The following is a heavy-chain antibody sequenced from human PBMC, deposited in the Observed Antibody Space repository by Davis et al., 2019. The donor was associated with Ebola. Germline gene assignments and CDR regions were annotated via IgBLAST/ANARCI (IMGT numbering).Heavy chain of an antibody. Sequence: GESLKISCAASGFTVSSNYMSWVRQAPGKGLEWVSVIYSGGSTYYADSVKGRFTTSRHNSKNTLYLQMNSLRAEDTAVYYCATLLYCSSTSCYRRYGMDVWGQGTTVTVSS. D-gene: IGHD2-2*01. V-gene: IGHV3-53*04. CDR3: ATLLYCSSTSCYRRYGMDV. CDR2: IYSGGST. J-gene: IGHJ6*02. CDR1: GFTVSSNY.